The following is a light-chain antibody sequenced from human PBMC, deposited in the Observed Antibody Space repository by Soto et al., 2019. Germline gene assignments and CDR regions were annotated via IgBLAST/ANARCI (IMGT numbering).Light chain of an antibody. Sequence: QSVLTQPPSASGSPGQSVTISCTRTGSDVGDYNYVSWYQQHPGKAPKLMIYEVSKRPSGVPDRVSGSKSGNTASLTVSGLQAEDEANYYCSSYTGSSYVFGTGTKLTVL. CDR3: SSYTGSSYV. CDR2: EVS. V-gene: IGLV2-8*01. J-gene: IGLJ1*01. CDR1: GSDVGDYNY.